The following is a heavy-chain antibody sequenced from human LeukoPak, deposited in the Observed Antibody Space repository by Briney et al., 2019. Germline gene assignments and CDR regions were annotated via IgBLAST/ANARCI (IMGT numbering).Heavy chain of an antibody. D-gene: IGHD5-18*01. CDR1: GFTFSSYG. V-gene: IGHV3-23*01. J-gene: IGHJ3*02. CDR3: AKDPPTVMANAFHI. Sequence: PGGCLRLSCAASGFTFSSYGMSWVRQAPGKGLEWVSSISGSGGTTYYADSVKGRFTISRDNSKNTLYLQMNSLRADDTAVYSCAKDPPTVMANAFHIWGQGTMVTVS. CDR2: ISGSGGTT.